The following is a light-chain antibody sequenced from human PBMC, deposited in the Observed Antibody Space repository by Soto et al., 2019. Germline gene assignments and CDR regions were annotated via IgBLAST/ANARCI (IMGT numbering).Light chain of an antibody. Sequence: QSVLTQPPSASGSPGQSVTISCTGTGSDVGGYNYVSWYQQHPGKAPKLMIYEVSKRPSGVPDRFSGSKSGNTASLTVSGLQADDEADYYCSSYGGNNTCVFGTGTKVTVL. CDR2: EVS. CDR1: GSDVGGYNY. CDR3: SSYGGNNTCV. V-gene: IGLV2-8*01. J-gene: IGLJ1*01.